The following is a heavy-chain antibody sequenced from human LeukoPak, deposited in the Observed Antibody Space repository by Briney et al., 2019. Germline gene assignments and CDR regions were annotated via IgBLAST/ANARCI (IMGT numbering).Heavy chain of an antibody. CDR3: ARSNGWYYFDY. D-gene: IGHD6-19*01. CDR1: GYTFTSYY. V-gene: IGHV1-46*01. CDR2: INPSGGGT. Sequence: ASVKVSCKASGYTFTSYYMHWVRQAPGQGLEWMGIINPSGGGTRYAEKFQGRVTMTRDTSTSTVYTELSSLSSEDTAVYHCARSNGWYYFDYWGQGTLVTVSS. J-gene: IGHJ4*02.